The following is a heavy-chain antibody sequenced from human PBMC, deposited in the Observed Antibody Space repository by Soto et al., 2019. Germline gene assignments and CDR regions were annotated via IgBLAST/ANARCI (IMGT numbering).Heavy chain of an antibody. CDR2: IYYSGST. Sequence: SETLSLTCAVSGGSISSYYWSWIRQPPGKGLVWIGYIYYSGSTNYNPSLKSRVTISVDTSKNQFSLKLSSVTAADTAVYYCARGRLVPAVNFDYWGLGTLVTVSS. D-gene: IGHD2-2*01. CDR3: ARGRLVPAVNFDY. J-gene: IGHJ4*02. V-gene: IGHV4-59*08. CDR1: GGSISSYY.